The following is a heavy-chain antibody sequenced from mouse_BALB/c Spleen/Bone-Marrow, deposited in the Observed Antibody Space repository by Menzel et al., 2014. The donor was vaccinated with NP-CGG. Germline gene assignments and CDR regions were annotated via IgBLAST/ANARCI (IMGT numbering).Heavy chain of an antibody. J-gene: IGHJ3*01. Sequence: QVQLQQSGAELVRPGASVKLSCKTSGYSFTTYWMNWVKQRPGQGLEWIGMIHPSDSETKLNQKFKDKATLTVDKSSNTAYMQLNSPTSEDSAVYYCTRGDGYGGFAYWGQGTLSLSLQ. CDR1: GYSFTTYW. CDR3: TRGDGYGGFAY. CDR2: IHPSDSET. V-gene: IGHV1-61*01. D-gene: IGHD2-2*01.